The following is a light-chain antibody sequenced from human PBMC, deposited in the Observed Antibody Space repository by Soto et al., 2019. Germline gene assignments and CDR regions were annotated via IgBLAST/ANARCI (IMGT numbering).Light chain of an antibody. J-gene: IGLJ2*01. CDR3: AAWDDSLNGHVV. CDR1: SSNIGSNT. V-gene: IGLV1-44*01. Sequence: QPVLTQPPSASGTPGQRVTISCSGSSSNIGSNTVNWYQQLPGTAPKLLIYSNNQRPSGVPVRFSGSKSGTSASLAISGLQSEDEADYYCAAWDDSLNGHVVFGGGTKLTVL. CDR2: SNN.